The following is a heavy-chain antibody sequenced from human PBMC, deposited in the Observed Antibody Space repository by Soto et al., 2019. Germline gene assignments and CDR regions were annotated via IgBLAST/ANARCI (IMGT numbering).Heavy chain of an antibody. CDR3: ARGQGNSGYDPLDF. CDR2: INAGNGNT. Sequence: ASVKVSCKASGYTFTSYAMHWVRQAPGQRLEWMGWINAGNGNTKYSQKLQGRVTITRDTSASTVFIELSSLTSEDTALYYCARGQGNSGYDPLDFWGLRTLVTVSS. V-gene: IGHV1-3*01. J-gene: IGHJ4*02. CDR1: GYTFTSYA. D-gene: IGHD5-12*01.